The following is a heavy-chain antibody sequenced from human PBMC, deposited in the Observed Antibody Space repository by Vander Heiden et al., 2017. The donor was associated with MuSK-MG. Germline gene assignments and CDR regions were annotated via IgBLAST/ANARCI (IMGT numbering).Heavy chain of an antibody. Sequence: QVQLVQSGGGVVQPGTSLRLSCAASGFTFSITGMHWVRQAPGKGLEWVAVIGHDGINARYAASVEGRFTISRDNSKNTLYLQMHTLSAEDTAVYYCAKDQRHGRPGQCPVDNWFDSWGQGALVTVSS. CDR3: AKDQRHGRPGQCPVDNWFDS. J-gene: IGHJ5*01. V-gene: IGHV3-33*06. CDR1: GFTFSITG. CDR2: IGHDGINA. D-gene: IGHD6-6*01.